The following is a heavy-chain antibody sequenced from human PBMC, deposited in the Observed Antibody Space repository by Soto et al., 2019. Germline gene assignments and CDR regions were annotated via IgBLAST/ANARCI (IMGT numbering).Heavy chain of an antibody. CDR1: GYTFTSYY. J-gene: IGHJ4*02. D-gene: IGHD6-19*01. CDR3: ASLGIAVAGTDYFDY. Sequence: ASVKVSCKASGYTFTSYYMHWVRQAPGQGLEWMGIINPSGGSTSYAQKFQGRVTMTRDTSTSTVYMELSSLRSEDTAVYYCASLGIAVAGTDYFDYWGQGTLVTAPQ. V-gene: IGHV1-46*01. CDR2: INPSGGST.